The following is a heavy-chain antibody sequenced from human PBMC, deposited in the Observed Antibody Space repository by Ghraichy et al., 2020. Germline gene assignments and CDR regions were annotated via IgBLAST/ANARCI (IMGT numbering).Heavy chain of an antibody. CDR2: MNPNSGNT. V-gene: IGHV1-8*01. Sequence: ASVKVSCKASGYTFISYDINWVRQATGQGLEWMGWMNPNSGNTGYVQKFQGRVTMTRNTSISTAYMELSSLRSEDTAVYYCARGNPTGRPNYYGMDVWGQGTTVTVSS. CDR3: ARGNPTGRPNYYGMDV. D-gene: IGHD1-1*01. J-gene: IGHJ6*02. CDR1: GYTFISYD.